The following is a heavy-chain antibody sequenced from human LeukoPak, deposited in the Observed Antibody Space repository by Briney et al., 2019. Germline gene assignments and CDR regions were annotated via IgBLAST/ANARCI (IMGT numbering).Heavy chain of an antibody. J-gene: IGHJ4*02. Sequence: GGSLRLSCAASGFTFSSQWMSWVRQAPGKGLEWVANVNQGGTEKYYVDSVKGRFTISRDNAENSLYLQMNSLRAEDTAVYYCARVLGQYYDSSGYGYWGQGTLVTVSS. D-gene: IGHD3-22*01. CDR3: ARVLGQYYDSSGYGY. V-gene: IGHV3-7*01. CDR2: VNQGGTEK. CDR1: GFTFSSQW.